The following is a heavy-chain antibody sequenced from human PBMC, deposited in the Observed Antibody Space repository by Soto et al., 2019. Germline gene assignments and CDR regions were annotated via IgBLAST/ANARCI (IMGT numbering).Heavy chain of an antibody. Sequence: SETLSLTCSVSGGSISSYYWSWIRQPPGKGLEWIGYIHYSGSTNYNPSLQSRVTISVDTSKNQFSLKLNSVTAADTAVYYCARHYCSGSKCYYFDYWGQGTPVTVSS. CDR2: IHYSGST. CDR1: GGSISSYY. V-gene: IGHV4-59*08. CDR3: ARHYCSGSKCYYFDY. D-gene: IGHD2-15*01. J-gene: IGHJ4*02.